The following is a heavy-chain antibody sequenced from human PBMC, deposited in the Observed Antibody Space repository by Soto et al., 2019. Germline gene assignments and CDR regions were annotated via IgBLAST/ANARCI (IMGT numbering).Heavy chain of an antibody. CDR2: MNPNSGNA. CDR1: GYTFTSYD. J-gene: IGHJ4*02. Sequence: ASVKVSCKASGYTFTSYDSNWVRQATGQGLEWMGWMNPNSGNAGYAQKFQGRVTITRDTSISTAYMELSGLRSEDTAIYYCAVIRDQFCAGCNCFSLGYWGPGTPVTVSS. D-gene: IGHD2-21*01. V-gene: IGHV1-8*03. CDR3: AVIRDQFCAGCNCFSLGY.